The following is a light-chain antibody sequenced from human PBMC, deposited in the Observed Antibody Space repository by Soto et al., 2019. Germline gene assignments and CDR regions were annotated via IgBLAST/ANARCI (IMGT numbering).Light chain of an antibody. J-gene: IGKJ1*01. Sequence: EIVLTQSPATLSLSPGERATLSCRASQSVSSYLAWYQQKPGQAPRLLIYDASNRATGIPARFSGSGSGTDFTLTISSLEPEDFAVYYCQQRSNWPPPFGQGTKVAIK. CDR1: QSVSSY. CDR2: DAS. CDR3: QQRSNWPPP. V-gene: IGKV3-11*01.